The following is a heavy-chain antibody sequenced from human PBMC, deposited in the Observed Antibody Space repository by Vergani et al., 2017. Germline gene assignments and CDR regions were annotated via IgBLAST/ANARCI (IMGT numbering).Heavy chain of an antibody. V-gene: IGHV3-11*01. CDR2: ISSSGSTI. CDR1: GFTFSDYY. Sequence: QVQLVESGGGLVKPGGSLRLSCAASGFTFSDYYMSWIRQAPGKGLEWVSYISSSGSTIYYADSVKGRFTISRDNSKNTLYLQMNSLRAEDTAVYYCAKGYYYDSSGYYPDGFDIWGQGTMVTVS. D-gene: IGHD3-22*01. CDR3: AKGYYYDSSGYYPDGFDI. J-gene: IGHJ3*02.